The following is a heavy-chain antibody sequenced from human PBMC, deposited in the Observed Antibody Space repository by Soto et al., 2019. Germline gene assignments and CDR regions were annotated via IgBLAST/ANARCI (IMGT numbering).Heavy chain of an antibody. V-gene: IGHV1-18*04. J-gene: IGHJ6*02. D-gene: IGHD2-15*01. Sequence: QVKLVQSGVEVKKPGASVKVSCKASGYTFISHGISWVRQAPGQGLEWMGWISGKNGNTNYAQKLQGRVTLTTDTSTSPGYMELRSLRSDDTAVYYCARVSSSIVVVPDYGMDVWGQGTTVTVSS. CDR2: ISGKNGNT. CDR1: GYTFISHG. CDR3: ARVSSSIVVVPDYGMDV.